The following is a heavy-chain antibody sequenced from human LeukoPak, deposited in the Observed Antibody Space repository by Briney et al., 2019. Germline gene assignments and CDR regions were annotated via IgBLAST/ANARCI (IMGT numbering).Heavy chain of an antibody. J-gene: IGHJ4*02. Sequence: PSETLSLTYTVSGDSISSSYWSWIRQLPGKGLEWIGFIYNSGSMTYTPSVKSRVTISGDTSKNQFSLKLGSVTAADTAVYYCARSSGWYWAFDYWGQGTLVTVSS. D-gene: IGHD6-19*01. CDR2: IYNSGSM. CDR1: GDSISSSY. CDR3: ARSSGWYWAFDY. V-gene: IGHV4-59*08.